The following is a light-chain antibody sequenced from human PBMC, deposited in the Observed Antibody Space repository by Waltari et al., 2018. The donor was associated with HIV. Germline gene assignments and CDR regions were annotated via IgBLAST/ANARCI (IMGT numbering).Light chain of an antibody. CDR3: SAWDDSLRGVA. J-gene: IGLJ2*01. CDR2: SNN. V-gene: IGLV1-44*01. Sequence: QSILTQPPSVSGTPGQRVSITCYGSNSNLGSDPVNWYQKLPGTAPKLIIFSNNQRPSGVPDRFSGSRSGTSASLAINGLQSDDEGDYYCSAWDDSLRGVAFGGGTRLTVL. CDR1: NSNLGSDP.